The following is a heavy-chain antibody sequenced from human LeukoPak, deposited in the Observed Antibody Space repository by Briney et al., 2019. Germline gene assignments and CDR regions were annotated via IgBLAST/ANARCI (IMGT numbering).Heavy chain of an antibody. CDR2: TIPIFGAT. J-gene: IGHJ6*03. CDR1: GGTFSSHA. D-gene: IGHD4-17*01. Sequence: SVKVSCKASGGTFSSHAISWERQAPGHGLEWMGGTIPIFGATNYTQRFQGRITITTDESTTTAYMELTSLRSEDTAVYFCAGGDPFNYYMDVWGKGTSVTVFS. CDR3: AGGDPFNYYMDV. V-gene: IGHV1-69*05.